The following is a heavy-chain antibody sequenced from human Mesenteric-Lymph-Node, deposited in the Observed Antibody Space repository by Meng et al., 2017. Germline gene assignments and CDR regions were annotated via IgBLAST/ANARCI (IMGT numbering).Heavy chain of an antibody. V-gene: IGHV4-4*07. Sequence: GSLRLSCTVSGGSISSYYWSWIRQPAGKGLEWIGRIYTSGSTNYNPSLKSRVTMSVDTSKNQFSLRLSSVIAADTAIYYCARAWGGSAYLGAFDIWGQGTVVTVSS. J-gene: IGHJ3*02. CDR1: GGSISSYY. CDR3: ARAWGGSAYLGAFDI. CDR2: IYTSGST. D-gene: IGHD3-22*01.